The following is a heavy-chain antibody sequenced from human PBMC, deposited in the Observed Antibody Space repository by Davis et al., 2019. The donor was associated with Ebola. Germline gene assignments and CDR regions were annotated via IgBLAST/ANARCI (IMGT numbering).Heavy chain of an antibody. D-gene: IGHD2-2*01. V-gene: IGHV4-34*01. CDR3: ARGRKDIVVVPAATVLNY. J-gene: IGHJ4*02. Sequence: PGGSLRLSCAVYGGSFSGYYWSWIRQPPGKGLEWIGEINHSGSTNYNPSLKSRVTISVDTSKNQFSLKLSSVTAADTAVYYCARGRKDIVVVPAATVLNYWGQGTLVTVSS. CDR2: INHSGST. CDR1: GGSFSGYY.